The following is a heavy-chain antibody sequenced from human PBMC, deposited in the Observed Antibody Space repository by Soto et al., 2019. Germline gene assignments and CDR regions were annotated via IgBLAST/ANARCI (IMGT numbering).Heavy chain of an antibody. J-gene: IGHJ4*02. Sequence: EVQVLESGGGLVQPGGSLRLSCAASGFTFSNYPMSWVRQAPGKGLEWVSGMSGSGASTYYADSVKGRFTISRDNAKNSLYLQMNTLRAEDTAMYYCARDKPWDFIQPFDYWGQGTLVTVSS. CDR1: GFTFSNYP. CDR3: ARDKPWDFIQPFDY. D-gene: IGHD5-18*01. V-gene: IGHV3-23*01. CDR2: MSGSGAST.